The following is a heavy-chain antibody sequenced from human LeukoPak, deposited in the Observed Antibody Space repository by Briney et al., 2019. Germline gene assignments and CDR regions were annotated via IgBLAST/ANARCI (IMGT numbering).Heavy chain of an antibody. Sequence: GGSLRLSCAASGFTFSSYGIHWVRQPPGKGREGVSAISAGGVGTFYADSLEGRFTISGDNSRNTLFLQMNSLTAEDTAVYYCAKQAAHVVVPPTLSYSYYMGVWGNGTTVTVSS. CDR1: GFTFSSYG. D-gene: IGHD2-2*01. CDR2: ISAGGVGT. J-gene: IGHJ6*03. V-gene: IGHV3-23*01. CDR3: AKQAAHVVVPPTLSYSYYMGV.